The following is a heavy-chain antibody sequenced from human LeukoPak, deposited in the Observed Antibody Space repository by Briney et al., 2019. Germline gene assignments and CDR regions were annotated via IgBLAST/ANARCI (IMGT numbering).Heavy chain of an antibody. D-gene: IGHD6-19*01. J-gene: IGHJ4*02. CDR1: GFTFSSYE. CDR2: ISSSGSTI. Sequence: QSGGSLRLSCAASGFTFSSYEMNWVRQAPGKGLEWVSYISSSGSTIYYADSVKGRFTISRDNAKNSLYLQMNSLRAEDTAVYYCARGPRISVAGTGLDYWGQGTLVTVSS. CDR3: ARGPRISVAGTGLDY. V-gene: IGHV3-48*03.